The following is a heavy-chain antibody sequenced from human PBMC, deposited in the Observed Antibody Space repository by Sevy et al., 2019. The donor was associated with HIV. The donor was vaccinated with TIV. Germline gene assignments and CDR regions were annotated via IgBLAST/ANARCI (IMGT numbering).Heavy chain of an antibody. CDR3: AKGMLITQYYFDY. CDR1: GFTFSNYG. CDR2: IWFDGSNK. J-gene: IGHJ4*02. V-gene: IGHV3-33*06. Sequence: GGSLRLSCAASGFTFSNYGMHWVRQAPGRGLEWVAVIWFDGSNKLYADSVKGRFTISRENSKNTVELQLNSLIAEDTAVYYCAKGMLITQYYFDYWGQGTLVTVS. D-gene: IGHD3-16*01.